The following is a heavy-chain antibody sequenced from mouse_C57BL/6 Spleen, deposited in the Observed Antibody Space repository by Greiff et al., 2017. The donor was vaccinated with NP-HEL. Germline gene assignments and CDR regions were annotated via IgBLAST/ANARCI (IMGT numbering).Heavy chain of an antibody. V-gene: IGHV2-5*01. CDR3: AKGITTVVPGYFDV. Sequence: QVQLQQSGPGLVQPSQSLSITCPVSGFSLTSYGVHWVRQSPGKGLEWLGVIWRGGSTDYNAAFMSRLSITKDNSKSQVFFKMNSLQADDTAIYYCAKGITTVVPGYFDVWGTGTTVTVSS. D-gene: IGHD1-1*01. J-gene: IGHJ1*03. CDR2: IWRGGST. CDR1: GFSLTSYG.